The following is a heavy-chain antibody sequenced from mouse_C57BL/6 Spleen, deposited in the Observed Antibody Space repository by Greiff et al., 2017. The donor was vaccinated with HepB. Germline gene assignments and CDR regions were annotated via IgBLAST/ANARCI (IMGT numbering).Heavy chain of an antibody. CDR1: GYSITSGYY. D-gene: IGHD1-1*01. V-gene: IGHV3-6*01. CDR2: ISYDGSN. CDR3: AIITTVVAPLFDY. J-gene: IGHJ2*01. Sequence: ESGPGLVKPSQSLSLTCSVTGYSITSGYYWNWIRQFPGNKLEWMGYISYDGSNNYNPSLKNRISITRDTSKNQFFLKLNSVTTEDTATYYCAIITTVVAPLFDYWGQGTTLTVSS.